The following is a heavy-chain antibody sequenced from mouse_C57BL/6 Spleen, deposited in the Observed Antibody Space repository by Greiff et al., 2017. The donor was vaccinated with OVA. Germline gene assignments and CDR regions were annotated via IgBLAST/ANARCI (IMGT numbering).Heavy chain of an antibody. CDR3: TRASHYYGSSSYAMDD. Sequence: EVKVEESGEGLVKPGGSLKLSCAASGFTFSSYAMSWVRQTPEKRLEWVAYISSGGDYIYYADTVKGRFTISRDNARNTLYLQMSSLMSEDTAMYYCTRASHYYGSSSYAMDDWGQRTSGTVAS. CDR2: ISSGGDYI. J-gene: IGHJ4*01. CDR1: GFTFSSYA. D-gene: IGHD1-1*01. V-gene: IGHV5-9-1*02.